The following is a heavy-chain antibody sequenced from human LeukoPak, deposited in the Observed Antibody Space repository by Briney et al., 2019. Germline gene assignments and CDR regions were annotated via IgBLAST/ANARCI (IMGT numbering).Heavy chain of an antibody. V-gene: IGHV4-59*01. CDR1: GGSISSYY. J-gene: IGHJ6*03. Sequence: PSETLSLTCTVSGGSISSYYWSWIRQPPGKGLEWIGYIYYSGSTNYNPSLKSRVTISVDTSKNQFSLKLSSVTAADTAVYYCARDLGDSYGIYYYYYYMDVWGKGTTVTISS. CDR3: ARDLGDSYGIYYYYYYMDV. CDR2: IYYSGST. D-gene: IGHD5-18*01.